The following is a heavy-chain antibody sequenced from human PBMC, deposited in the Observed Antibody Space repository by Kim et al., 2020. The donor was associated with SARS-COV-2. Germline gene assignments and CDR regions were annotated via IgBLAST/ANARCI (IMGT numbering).Heavy chain of an antibody. CDR2: INTDGNTI. J-gene: IGHJ4*02. Sequence: GGSLRLSCAASGFTFTNYWMHWVRQAPGKGLVWVSRINTDGNTINYADSVKGRFTISRDDATNTLYLQMNSLRAEDTAVYYCTRQATVVTTAIGDWGQGTLVTISS. CDR3: TRQATVVTTAIGD. CDR1: GFTFTNYW. V-gene: IGHV3-74*01. D-gene: IGHD4-17*01.